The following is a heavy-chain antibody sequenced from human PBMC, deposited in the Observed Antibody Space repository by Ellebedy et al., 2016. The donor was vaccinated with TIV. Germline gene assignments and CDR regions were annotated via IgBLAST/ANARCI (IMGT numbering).Heavy chain of an antibody. Sequence: MPSETLSLTCTVSGGSISSYYWSWIRQPPGKGLEWIGYIYYSGSTNYNPSLKSRVTISVDTSKNQFSLNLSSVTAADTAVYYCASLPFYYDSSGYYYFDYWGQGTLVTVSS. J-gene: IGHJ4*02. CDR3: ASLPFYYDSSGYYYFDY. V-gene: IGHV4-59*01. CDR2: IYYSGST. D-gene: IGHD3-22*01. CDR1: GGSISSYY.